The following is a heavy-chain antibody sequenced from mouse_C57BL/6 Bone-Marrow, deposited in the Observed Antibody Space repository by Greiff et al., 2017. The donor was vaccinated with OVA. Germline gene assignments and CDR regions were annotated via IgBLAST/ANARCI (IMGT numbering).Heavy chain of an antibody. D-gene: IGHD1-1*01. CDR2: IYPRSGNT. J-gene: IGHJ2*01. V-gene: IGHV1-81*01. CDR3: ARSGAYYGSSSRGFDY. CDR1: GYTFTSYG. Sequence: VQLQQSGAELARPGASVKLSCKASGYTFTSYGISWVKQTTGQGLEWIGEIYPRSGNTYYNEKFKGKATLTADQSSSTAYMELRSLTSEDSAVYFCARSGAYYGSSSRGFDYWGEDTTLTVSS.